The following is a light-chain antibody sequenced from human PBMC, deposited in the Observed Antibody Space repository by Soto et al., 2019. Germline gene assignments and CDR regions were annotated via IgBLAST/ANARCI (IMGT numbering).Light chain of an antibody. CDR1: QSVSSN. CDR2: GAS. CDR3: QQYDNWPPFT. J-gene: IGKJ3*01. V-gene: IGKV3-15*01. Sequence: IVMTQSPATLSVSPGERATLSCRASQSVSSNLAWYQQKPGQAPRHLIYGASTRATGVPARFSGSGSGTEFSHTISSLQSEDFAVYYCQQYDNWPPFTFGPGTKVDIK.